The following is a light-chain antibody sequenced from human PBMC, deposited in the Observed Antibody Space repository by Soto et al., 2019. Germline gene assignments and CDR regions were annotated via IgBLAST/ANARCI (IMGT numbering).Light chain of an antibody. CDR3: QHYNSYSEA. J-gene: IGKJ1*01. Sequence: DIVSTHSLGTLSLYPGERATLSCRGSQSVSSSYLAWYQQKPGQAPRLLIYGASSRATGIPDRFSGSVSGTGFTLTISSLQPDDFATYYCQHYNSYSEAFGQGTKVDIK. CDR1: QSVSSSY. CDR2: GAS. V-gene: IGKV3-20*01.